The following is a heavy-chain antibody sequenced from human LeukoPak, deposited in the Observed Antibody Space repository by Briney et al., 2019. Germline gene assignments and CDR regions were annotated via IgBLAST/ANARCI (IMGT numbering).Heavy chain of an antibody. V-gene: IGHV1-3*01. Sequence: KFQGRVTITRDTSASTAYMELSSLRSEDTAVYYCASDSEWLFQALDYWGQGTLVTVSS. CDR3: ASDSEWLFQALDY. J-gene: IGHJ4*02. D-gene: IGHD3-3*01.